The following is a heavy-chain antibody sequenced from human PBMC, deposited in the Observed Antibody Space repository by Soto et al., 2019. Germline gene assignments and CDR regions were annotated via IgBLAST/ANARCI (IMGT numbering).Heavy chain of an antibody. CDR3: ASLSYYYDSSGYFLFDY. CDR1: GGSMRSSRYY. CDR2: IYYSGST. D-gene: IGHD3-22*01. J-gene: IGHJ4*02. V-gene: IGHV4-39*01. Sequence: SETLSLTCTVSGGSMRSSRYYWGWIRQPPGKGLEWIGSIYYSGSTYYNPSLKSRVTISVDTSKNQFSLKLSSVTAADTAVYYCASLSYYYDSSGYFLFDYWGQGTLVTVSS.